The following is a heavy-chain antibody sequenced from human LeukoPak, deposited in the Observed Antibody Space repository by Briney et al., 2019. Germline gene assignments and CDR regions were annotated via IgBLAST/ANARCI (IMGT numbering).Heavy chain of an antibody. V-gene: IGHV4-59*01. CDR1: GGSISSYY. Sequence: PSETLSLTCTVSGGSISSYYWSWIRQPPGKGLEWIGYIDFSGNTNYNPSLKSRVTISVDTSKNHFSLKLSSVTAADTAVYYCARGARRRDGYNYAEVWGQGTLVTVSS. CDR3: ARGARRRDGYNYAEV. CDR2: IDFSGNT. D-gene: IGHD5-24*01. J-gene: IGHJ4*02.